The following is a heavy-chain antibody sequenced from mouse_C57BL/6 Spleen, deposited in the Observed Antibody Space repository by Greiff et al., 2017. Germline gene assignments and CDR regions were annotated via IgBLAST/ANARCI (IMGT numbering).Heavy chain of an antibody. CDR1: GYTFTSYW. D-gene: IGHD2-4*01. V-gene: IGHV1-64*01. J-gene: IGHJ3*01. Sequence: QVQLQQPGAELVKPGASVKLSCKASGYTFTSYWMHWVKQRPGQGLEWIGMIHPNSGSTNYNEKFKSKATLTVDKSFSTAYMQLSSLTSEDSAVYYCASIYYDYDGFAYWGQGTLVTVSA. CDR2: IHPNSGST. CDR3: ASIYYDYDGFAY.